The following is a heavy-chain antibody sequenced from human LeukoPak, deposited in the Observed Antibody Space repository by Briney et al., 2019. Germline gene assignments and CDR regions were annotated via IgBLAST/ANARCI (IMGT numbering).Heavy chain of an antibody. CDR2: ISYDGSNQ. J-gene: IGHJ4*02. CDR1: GFTFSTYG. Sequence: GGSLRLSCAASGFTFSTYGMHWVRQAPGKGLEGVAVISYDGSNQYYADSVKGRFTISRDNSKNTLYLQMNSLRAEDTAVYYCAKDGPYCSSSSCPFDYWGQGTLVTVSS. D-gene: IGHD2-2*01. CDR3: AKDGPYCSSSSCPFDY. V-gene: IGHV3-30*18.